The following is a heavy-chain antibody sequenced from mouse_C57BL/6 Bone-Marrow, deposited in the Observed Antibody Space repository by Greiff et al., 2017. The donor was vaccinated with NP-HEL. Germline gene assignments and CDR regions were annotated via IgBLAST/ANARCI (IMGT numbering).Heavy chain of an antibody. J-gene: IGHJ3*01. D-gene: IGHD2-4*01. CDR2: ISIGGSYT. CDR1: GFTFSSYG. CDR3: ASRLRRRTWFAY. Sequence: VQLQESGGDLVKPGGSLKLSCAASGFTFSSYGMSWVRQTPDKRLEWVATISIGGSYTYYPDSVKGRFTISRDNAKNTLYLQMSSLKSEDTAMYYCASRLRRRTWFAYWGQGTLVTVSA. V-gene: IGHV5-6*01.